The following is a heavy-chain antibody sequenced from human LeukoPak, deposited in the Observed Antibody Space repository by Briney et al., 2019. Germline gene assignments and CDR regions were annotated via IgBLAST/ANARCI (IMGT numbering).Heavy chain of an antibody. D-gene: IGHD1-26*01. V-gene: IGHV3-23*01. J-gene: IGHJ4*02. CDR1: GFTFSSYA. CDR2: IGITGSST. Sequence: PGGSPRLSCAASGFTFSSYAMSWVRQAPGTRLEWVSVIGITGSSTYYADSVKGRFTISRDNPKNTLYLQMNSLRAEDTAVYYCAKSMGAPRYFDSWGQGTLVTVSS. CDR3: AKSMGAPRYFDS.